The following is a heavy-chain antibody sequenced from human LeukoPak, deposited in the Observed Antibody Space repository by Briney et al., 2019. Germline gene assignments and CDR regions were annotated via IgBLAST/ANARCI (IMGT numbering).Heavy chain of an antibody. J-gene: IGHJ4*02. Sequence: GGSLRLSCAASGFTVSSNYMSWVRQAPGKGLEWVANIDQDGSEKYYVDSVKGRFTISRDNAKNSLYLQMNSLRDEDAAVYYCARSRVMYATGPFDYWGQGALVTVSS. CDR2: IDQDGSEK. D-gene: IGHD2-8*02. CDR1: GFTVSSNY. CDR3: ARSRVMYATGPFDY. V-gene: IGHV3-7*03.